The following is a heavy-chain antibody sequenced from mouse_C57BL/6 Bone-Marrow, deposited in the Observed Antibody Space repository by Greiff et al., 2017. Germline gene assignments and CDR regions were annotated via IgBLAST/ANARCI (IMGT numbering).Heavy chain of an antibody. CDR1: GYTFTEYT. V-gene: IGHV1-62-2*01. CDR3: ARHDIYYYGTWYFDV. D-gene: IGHD1-1*01. CDR2: FYPGSGSI. Sequence: VKLMESGAELVKPGASVKLSCKASGYTFTEYTIHWVKQRSGQGLEWIGWFYPGSGSIKYNEKFKDKATLTADKSSSTVYMELSRLTSEDSAVYFCARHDIYYYGTWYFDVWGTGTTVTVSS. J-gene: IGHJ1*03.